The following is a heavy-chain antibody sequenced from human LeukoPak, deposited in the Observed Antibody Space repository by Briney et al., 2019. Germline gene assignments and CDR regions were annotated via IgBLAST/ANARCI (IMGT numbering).Heavy chain of an antibody. Sequence: PGGSLRLSCTVSGFAFNNYAMSWVRQAPGKGLEWVANIKQDGSEKYYADSVKGRFTISRDNAKNSLYLQMNSLRAEDTAVYYCSRQTRRDGYNYDYWGQGTLVTVSS. J-gene: IGHJ4*02. CDR2: IKQDGSEK. D-gene: IGHD5-24*01. V-gene: IGHV3-7*01. CDR1: GFAFNNYA. CDR3: SRQTRRDGYNYDY.